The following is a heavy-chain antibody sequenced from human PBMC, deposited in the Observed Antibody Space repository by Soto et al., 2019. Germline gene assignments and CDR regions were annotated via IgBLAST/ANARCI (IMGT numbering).Heavy chain of an antibody. CDR3: ARDASAVVVVAATPGSQYYFDY. CDR2: IKPNSGGT. CDR1: GYTFTGYY. D-gene: IGHD2-15*01. V-gene: IGHV1-2*04. Sequence: ASVKVSCKASGYTFTGYYMHWVRQAPGQGLEWMGWIKPNSGGTNYAQKFQGWVTMTRDTSISTAYMELSRLRSDDTAVYYCARDASAVVVVAATPGSQYYFDYWGQGTLVTVSS. J-gene: IGHJ4*02.